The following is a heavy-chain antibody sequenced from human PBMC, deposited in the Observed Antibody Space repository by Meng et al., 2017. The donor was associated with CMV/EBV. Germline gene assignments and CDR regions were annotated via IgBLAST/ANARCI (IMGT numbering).Heavy chain of an antibody. CDR2: IYSGGST. D-gene: IGHD3-3*01. CDR1: GFTVSSNY. CDR3: ARDRGRGTYYDFWSGYYTPDTPSYYYYGMDV. V-gene: IGHV3-66*02. Sequence: GGSLRLSCAASGFTVSSNYMSWVRQAPGKGLEWVSVIYSGGSTYYADSVKGRFTISRDNSKNTLYLQMNSPRAEDTAVYYCARDRGRGTYYDFWSGYYTPDTPSYYYYGMDVWGQGTTVTVSS. J-gene: IGHJ6*02.